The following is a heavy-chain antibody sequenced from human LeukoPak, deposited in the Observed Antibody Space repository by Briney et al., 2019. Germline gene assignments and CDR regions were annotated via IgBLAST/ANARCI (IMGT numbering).Heavy chain of an antibody. Sequence: ASVKVSCKASGYTFTGYYMHWVRQAPGQGLEWMGWINPNSGGTSYAQKFQGRVTMTRDTSISTAYMELSSLRSEDTAVYYCARGGRYSYRTLYYFDYWGQGTLVTVSS. CDR3: ARGGRYSYRTLYYFDY. V-gene: IGHV1-2*02. CDR2: INPNSGGT. J-gene: IGHJ4*02. D-gene: IGHD5-18*01. CDR1: GYTFTGYY.